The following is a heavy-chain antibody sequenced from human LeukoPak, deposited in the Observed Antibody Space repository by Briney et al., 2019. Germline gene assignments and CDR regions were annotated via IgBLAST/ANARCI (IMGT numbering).Heavy chain of an antibody. CDR2: IIPVFGTT. CDR1: GDTFNTYD. CDR3: VRAGGPRKWYFDY. V-gene: IGHV1-69*13. Sequence: SVKVSCKASGDTFNTYDILWVRQAPGQGLEWMGGIIPVFGTTKSAQKFQGRVTITADESTRITYMELTSLRSEDTAVYYCVRAGGPRKWYFDYWGQGTAVIVSS. D-gene: IGHD1-14*01. J-gene: IGHJ4*02.